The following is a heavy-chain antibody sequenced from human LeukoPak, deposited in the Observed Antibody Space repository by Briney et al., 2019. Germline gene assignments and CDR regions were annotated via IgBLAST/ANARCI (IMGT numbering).Heavy chain of an antibody. V-gene: IGHV4-59*01. J-gene: IGHJ4*02. CDR2: IYYSGST. CDR3: ARAGGSWFPTIDY. Sequence: SETLSLTCTVSGGSISSYYWSWIRQPPGKGLEWIWYIYYSGSTNYNPSLKSRVTISVDTSKNQFSLKLSSVTAADTAVYYCARAGGSWFPTIDYWGQGTLVTVSS. D-gene: IGHD6-13*01. CDR1: GGSISSYY.